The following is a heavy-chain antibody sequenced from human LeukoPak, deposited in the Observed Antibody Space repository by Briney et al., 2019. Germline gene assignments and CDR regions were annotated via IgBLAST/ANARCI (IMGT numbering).Heavy chain of an antibody. V-gene: IGHV1-2*02. CDR2: INPNSGGT. J-gene: IGHJ5*02. CDR1: GYTFTGYY. CDR3: ARGMGVIVPAATWFDP. Sequence: GASVKVSCKASGYTFTGYYMHWVRQAPGQGLEWVGWINPNSGGTNYAQKFQGRVTMTRDTSISTAYMELSRLRSDDTAVYYCARGMGVIVPAATWFDPWGQGTLVTVSS. D-gene: IGHD2-2*01.